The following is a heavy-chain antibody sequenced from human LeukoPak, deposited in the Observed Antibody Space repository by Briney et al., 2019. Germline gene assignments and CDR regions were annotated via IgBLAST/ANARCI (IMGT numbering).Heavy chain of an antibody. CDR1: GYTFTSYY. CDR2: INPSGGST. D-gene: IGHD6-13*01. Sequence: ASVKVSCKASGYTFTSYYMHWVRQAPGQGLEWMGIINPSGGSTSYAQKFQGRVTMTRDMSTSTVYMELSSLRSEDTAVYYCARGVAAAGTTPGKIYYYYYMDVWGKGTTVTVSS. J-gene: IGHJ6*03. V-gene: IGHV1-46*01. CDR3: ARGVAAAGTTPGKIYYYYYMDV.